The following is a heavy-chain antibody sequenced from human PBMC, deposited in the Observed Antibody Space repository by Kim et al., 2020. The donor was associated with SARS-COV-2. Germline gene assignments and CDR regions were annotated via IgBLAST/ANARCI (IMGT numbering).Heavy chain of an antibody. CDR3: ARDGTGTIDLDY. Sequence: TYAGSVKSRFAISRDNAKNTLYLQMNSLGAEDTAVYYCARDGTGTIDLDYWGQGTLVTVSS. D-gene: IGHD1-7*01. V-gene: IGHV3-74*01. J-gene: IGHJ4*02.